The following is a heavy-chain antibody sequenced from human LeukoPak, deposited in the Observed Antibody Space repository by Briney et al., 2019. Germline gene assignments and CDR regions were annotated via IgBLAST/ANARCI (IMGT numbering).Heavy chain of an antibody. CDR2: ISSSSSYT. CDR3: ARAGGGSGWYKRYYGMDV. J-gene: IGHJ6*04. D-gene: IGHD6-19*01. V-gene: IGHV3-11*06. Sequence: GGPLRLSCAASGFTFSDYYMSWIRQAPGKGLEWVSYISSSSSYTNYADSVKGRFTISRDNAKNSLYLQMNSLRAEDTAVYYCARAGGGSGWYKRYYGMDVWGKGTTVTVSS. CDR1: GFTFSDYY.